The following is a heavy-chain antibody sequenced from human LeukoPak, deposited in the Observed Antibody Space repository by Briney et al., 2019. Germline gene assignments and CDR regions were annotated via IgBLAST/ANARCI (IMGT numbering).Heavy chain of an antibody. CDR3: AREVLWDIRGSVY. D-gene: IGHD3-16*01. CDR2: NIPHFGTA. V-gene: IGHV1-69*05. J-gene: IGHJ4*02. Sequence: GASVNVPRKASGGTFSSYAIIWVRQAPAQRLEWIGGNIPHFGTANHAQKFERRVTITTDESTSKAYMEPSSLSSDDPADYYCAREVLWDIRGSVYWGGETVDTVSS. CDR1: GGTFSSYA.